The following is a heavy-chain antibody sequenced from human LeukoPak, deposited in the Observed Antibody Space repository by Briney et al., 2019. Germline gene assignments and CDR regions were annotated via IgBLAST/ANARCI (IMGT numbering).Heavy chain of an antibody. Sequence: ASVKVSCKASGYTFTGYYIQWVRQAPGQGLEWMGWINPKSGGADYSQKFQGRVTITRDTSISTAYMELSRLRSDDTAVYYCARGYCSSTSCFDAFDIWGQGTMVTVSS. CDR2: INPKSGGA. D-gene: IGHD2-2*01. CDR1: GYTFTGYY. J-gene: IGHJ3*02. V-gene: IGHV1-2*02. CDR3: ARGYCSSTSCFDAFDI.